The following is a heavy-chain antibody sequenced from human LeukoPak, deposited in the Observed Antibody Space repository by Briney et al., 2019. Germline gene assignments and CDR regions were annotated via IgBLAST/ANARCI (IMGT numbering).Heavy chain of an antibody. CDR1: GGSSSGCC. V-gene: IGHV4-4*07. D-gene: IGHD1-26*01. Sequence: SNTLSLPCTVAGGSSSGCCWSWIRQPAEKGLEWIGRIYTSGSTNYNPSLKSRVTMSVDTSKNQFSLKLSSVTAADTAVYYCARLDSGSYRSAFDYWGQGTLVTVSP. CDR2: IYTSGST. CDR3: ARLDSGSYRSAFDY. J-gene: IGHJ4*02.